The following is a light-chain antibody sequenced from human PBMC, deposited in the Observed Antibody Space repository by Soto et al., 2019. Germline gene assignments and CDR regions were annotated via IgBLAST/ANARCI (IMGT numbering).Light chain of an antibody. Sequence: DLQMTQSPSTLSASVGDRVTITCRASQSISSRLAWYQQIPGKAPKLLIFDASNLEGGVPSRFSGSGSGTEFTLTISSLQPNDCATYYCQQYNSYSPWTFGPGTKVEIK. V-gene: IGKV1-5*01. J-gene: IGKJ1*01. CDR3: QQYNSYSPWT. CDR1: QSISSR. CDR2: DAS.